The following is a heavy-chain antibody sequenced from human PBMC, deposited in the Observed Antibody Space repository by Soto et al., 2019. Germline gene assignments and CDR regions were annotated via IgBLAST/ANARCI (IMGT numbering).Heavy chain of an antibody. CDR1: GFSLSTSGVG. CDR2: IYWDDDK. CDR3: APSGYDARPFDY. J-gene: IGHJ4*02. V-gene: IGHV2-5*02. D-gene: IGHD2-8*01. Sequence: QITLKESGPTLVKPTQTLTLTCTFSGFSLSTSGVGVGWIRQPPGKALEWLALIYWDDDKRYSPSLKSRLSXHXXTSQNPVAHTITTMDPVDTATYYCAPSGYDARPFDYCGQGPLVPVSS.